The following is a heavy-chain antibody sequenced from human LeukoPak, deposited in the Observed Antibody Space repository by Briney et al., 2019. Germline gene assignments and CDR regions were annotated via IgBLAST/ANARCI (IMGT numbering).Heavy chain of an antibody. CDR3: AKSFPYYYYMDV. J-gene: IGHJ6*03. CDR2: ISYDGSNK. V-gene: IGHV3-30*18. Sequence: GRSLRLSCAASGFTFSSYGMHWVRQAPGKGLEWVAVISYDGSNKYYADSVKGRFTISRDNSKNTLYLQMNSLRAEDTAVYYCAKSFPYYYYMDVWGKGTTVTVSS. CDR1: GFTFSSYG.